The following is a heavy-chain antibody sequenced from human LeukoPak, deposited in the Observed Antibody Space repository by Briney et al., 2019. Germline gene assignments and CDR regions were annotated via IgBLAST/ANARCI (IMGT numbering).Heavy chain of an antibody. D-gene: IGHD4-11*01. CDR3: ARDNYVFDY. V-gene: IGHV3-66*02. CDR2: IYSGGST. CDR1: GCTVSSNY. J-gene: IGHJ4*02. Sequence: GGSLRLSCAASGCTVSSNYMSWVRQAPGKGREWVSVIYSGGSTYYADSVKGRFTISRDNSKNTLYLQMNGLRAEDTAEYYCARDNYVFDYWGQGTLVTVSS.